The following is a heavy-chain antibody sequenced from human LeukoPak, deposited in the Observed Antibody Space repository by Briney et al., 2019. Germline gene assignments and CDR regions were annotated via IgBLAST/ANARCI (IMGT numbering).Heavy chain of an antibody. CDR2: INHSGST. V-gene: IGHV4-34*01. J-gene: IGHJ6*02. D-gene: IGHD1-26*01. CDR3: ARGPVWDYSLYYYYYGMDV. CDR1: GGSISSYY. Sequence: SETLSLTCTVSGGSISSYYWSWIRQPPGKGLEWIGEINHSGSTNYNPSLKSRVTISVDTSKNQFSLKLSSVTAADTAVYYCARGPVWDYSLYYYYYGMDVWGQGTTVTVSS.